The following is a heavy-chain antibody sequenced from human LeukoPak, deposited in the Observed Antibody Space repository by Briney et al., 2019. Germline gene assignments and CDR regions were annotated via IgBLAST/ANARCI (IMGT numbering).Heavy chain of an antibody. CDR3: ARQQLISSSLTFDY. Sequence: SETLSLTCTVSGGSISSYYWSWIRQPPGKGLEWSGYIYYSGSTNYNPSLKSRVTISVDTSKNQFSLKLSSVTAPDTAVYYCARQQLISSSLTFDYWGQGNLVTVSS. J-gene: IGHJ4*02. CDR1: GGSISSYY. D-gene: IGHD2-2*01. CDR2: IYYSGST. V-gene: IGHV4-59*08.